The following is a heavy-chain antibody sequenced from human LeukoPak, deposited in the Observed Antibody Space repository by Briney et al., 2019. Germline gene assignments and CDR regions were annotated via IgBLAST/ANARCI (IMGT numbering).Heavy chain of an antibody. J-gene: IGHJ4*02. CDR1: GYSISSGYY. CDR3: ARESSWYAFDY. D-gene: IGHD6-13*01. CDR2: IYHSGST. Sequence: SETLSLACTASGYSISSGYYWGWIRQPPGKGLEWIGSIYHSGSTYYNPSLKSRVTISVDTSKNQFSLKLSSVTAADTAVYYCARESSWYAFDYWGQGTLVTVSS. V-gene: IGHV4-38-2*02.